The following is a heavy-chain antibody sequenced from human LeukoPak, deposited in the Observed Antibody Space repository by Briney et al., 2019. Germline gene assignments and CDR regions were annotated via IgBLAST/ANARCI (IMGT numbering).Heavy chain of an antibody. CDR1: GYTFTSYY. CDR3: ARDRCSSTSCYWFDP. D-gene: IGHD2-2*01. J-gene: IGHJ5*02. V-gene: IGHV1-69*05. Sequence: ASVKVSCKASGYTFTSYYMHWVRQAPGQALEWMGGIIPIFGTANYAQKFQGRVTITTDESTSTAYMELSSLRSEDTAVYYCARDRCSSTSCYWFDPWGQGTLVTVSS. CDR2: IIPIFGTA.